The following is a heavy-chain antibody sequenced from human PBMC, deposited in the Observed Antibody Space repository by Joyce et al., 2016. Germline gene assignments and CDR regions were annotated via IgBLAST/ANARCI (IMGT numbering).Heavy chain of an antibody. V-gene: IGHV1-2*02. CDR3: ARDTNDYGDYGWGGYGMDV. D-gene: IGHD4-17*01. Sequence: QVQLVQSGAEVKKPGASVKVSCKASGYTFTGYYMHWVRQAPGQGLEWMGWINPNSGGTNYAKKCQGRVTMTRDTSISTAYMELSRLRSDDTAVYYCARDTNDYGDYGWGGYGMDVWGQGTTVTVSS. CDR2: INPNSGGT. J-gene: IGHJ6*02. CDR1: GYTFTGYY.